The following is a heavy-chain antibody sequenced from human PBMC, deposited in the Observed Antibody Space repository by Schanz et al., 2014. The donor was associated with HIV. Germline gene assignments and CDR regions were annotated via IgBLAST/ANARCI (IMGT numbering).Heavy chain of an antibody. CDR2: IWYDGTDK. Sequence: QVQLVESGGGVVQPGRSLRLSCAASGFTFSSFGMHWVRQAPGKGLEWVAVIWYDGTDKYYAGSVKGRFTISRDNSKNTLYLQMTSLRDEDTAVYYCAKDSGSGVMFNFDYWGQGTLVTVSS. CDR3: AKDSGSGVMFNFDY. J-gene: IGHJ4*02. CDR1: GFTFSSFG. D-gene: IGHD3-10*01. V-gene: IGHV3-33*06.